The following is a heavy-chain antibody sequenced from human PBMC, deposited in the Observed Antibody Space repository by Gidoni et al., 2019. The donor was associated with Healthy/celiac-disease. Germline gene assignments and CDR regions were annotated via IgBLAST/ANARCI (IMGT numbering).Heavy chain of an antibody. V-gene: IGHV4-59*11. CDR3: ARDGGGGGYKYYYYMDV. J-gene: IGHJ6*03. CDR1: GLSITIHY. Sequence: HAQLQDSPPRLVALSDPLSLLRSVSGLSITIHYWSWIRQPPGKGLEWIGYIYYSGSTNYNPSLKSRVTISVDTSKNQFSLKLSSVTAADTAVYYCARDGGGGGYKYYYYMDVWGKGTTVTVSS. D-gene: IGHD5-12*01. CDR2: IYYSGST.